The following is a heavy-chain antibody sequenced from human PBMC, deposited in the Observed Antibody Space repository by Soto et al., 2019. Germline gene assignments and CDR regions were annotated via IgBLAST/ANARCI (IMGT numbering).Heavy chain of an antibody. D-gene: IGHD3-3*01. CDR1: GYTFTSYD. CDR2: VNPNSGNT. CDR3: ARGLFWSGYYSDY. Sequence: GASVKVSCKASGYTFTSYDINWVRQATGQGLEWMGYVNPNSGNTGYAQKFQGRVTMTTNAPISTAYMELSSLRSEDTAVYYCARGLFWSGYYSDYWGQGTLVTVSS. V-gene: IGHV1-8*01. J-gene: IGHJ4*02.